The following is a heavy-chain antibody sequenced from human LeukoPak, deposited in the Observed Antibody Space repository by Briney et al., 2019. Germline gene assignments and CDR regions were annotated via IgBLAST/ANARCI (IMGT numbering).Heavy chain of an antibody. Sequence: PSETLSLTCTVSGASISSYYWSWIRQPPGRGLEWIGCIYYSGSTKYNPSLKSRVTISGDTSKNQVSLKLTSVTAADTAVYFCTRHRDYYDTWGPGTLVTVSS. J-gene: IGHJ4*02. CDR2: IYYSGST. V-gene: IGHV4-59*08. CDR3: TRHRDYYDT. CDR1: GASISSYY. D-gene: IGHD3-22*01.